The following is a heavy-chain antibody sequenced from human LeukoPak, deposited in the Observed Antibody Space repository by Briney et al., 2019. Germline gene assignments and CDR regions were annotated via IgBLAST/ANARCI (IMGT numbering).Heavy chain of an antibody. D-gene: IGHD6-6*01. V-gene: IGHV1-69*05. CDR2: IIPIFGTA. CDR1: GGTFSSYA. Sequence: SVKVSCKASGGTFSSYAISWVRQAPGQGLERMGGIIPIFGTANYAQKFQGRVTITTDESTSTAYMELSSLRSEDTAVYYCARDRGEIIAAHYYYYYMDVWGKGTTVTVSS. J-gene: IGHJ6*03. CDR3: ARDRGEIIAAHYYYYYMDV.